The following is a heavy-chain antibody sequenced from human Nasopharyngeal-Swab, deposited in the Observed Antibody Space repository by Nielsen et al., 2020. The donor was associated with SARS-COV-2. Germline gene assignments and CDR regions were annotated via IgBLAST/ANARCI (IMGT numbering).Heavy chain of an antibody. Sequence: SVKVSCKASGGTFNSYAISWVRQAPGQGLEWMGGIIPIFGTANYAQKFQGRVTITADESTSTAYMELSSLRSEDTAVYYCARDLWRRAARDYYYYGMDVWGQGTTVTVSS. V-gene: IGHV1-69*13. D-gene: IGHD3-3*01. CDR3: ARDLWRRAARDYYYYGMDV. J-gene: IGHJ6*02. CDR2: IIPIFGTA. CDR1: GGTFNSYA.